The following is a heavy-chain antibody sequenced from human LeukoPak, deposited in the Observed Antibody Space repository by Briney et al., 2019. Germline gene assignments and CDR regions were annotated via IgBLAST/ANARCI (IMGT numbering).Heavy chain of an antibody. CDR2: IYTSGST. Sequence: SETLSLTCTVSGGSISSYYWSWIRQPAGKGLEWIGRIYTSGSTNYNPSLKSRVTMSVDTSKNQFSLKLSSVTAADTAVYYCARVSRIAAAGIVSPRGYYFDYWGQGTLVTVSS. J-gene: IGHJ4*02. CDR1: GGSISSYY. V-gene: IGHV4-4*07. D-gene: IGHD6-13*01. CDR3: ARVSRIAAAGIVSPRGYYFDY.